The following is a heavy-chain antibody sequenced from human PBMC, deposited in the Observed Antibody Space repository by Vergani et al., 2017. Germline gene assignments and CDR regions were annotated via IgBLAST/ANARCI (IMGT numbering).Heavy chain of an antibody. CDR2: ISGSGGST. V-gene: IGHV3-23*01. CDR3: AKDLGFAFGRSTGGFDY. Sequence: EVQLLESGGNLVQPGGSLRLSCAASGFTFSNYAMSWVRQAPGKGLEWVSAISGSGGSTYYADSVKGRFTISRDNSKNTLYLQMNSLRAKDTAVYYCAKDLGFAFGRSTGGFDYWGQGTLVTVSS. J-gene: IGHJ4*02. CDR1: GFTFSNYA. D-gene: IGHD3-10*01.